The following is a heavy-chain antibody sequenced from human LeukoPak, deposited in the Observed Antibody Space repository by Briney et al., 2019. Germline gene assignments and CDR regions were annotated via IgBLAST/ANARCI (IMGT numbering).Heavy chain of an antibody. CDR2: IYYSGST. CDR1: GGSISSYY. Sequence: SETLSLTCTVSGGSISSYYWSWIRQPPGKGLEWIGYIYYSGSTNYNPSLKSRVTISVDTSKNQFSLKLSSVTAADTAVYYCARKTHRPATYYDFWSANVGAFDIWGQGTMVTVSS. D-gene: IGHD3-3*01. V-gene: IGHV4-59*01. CDR3: ARKTHRPATYYDFWSANVGAFDI. J-gene: IGHJ3*02.